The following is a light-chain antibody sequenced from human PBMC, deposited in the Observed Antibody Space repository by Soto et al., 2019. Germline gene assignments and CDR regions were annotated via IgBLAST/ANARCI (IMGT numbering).Light chain of an antibody. CDR3: QQYNSWPLT. J-gene: IGKJ4*01. Sequence: EIVMTQSPATLSVSPGERATLSCRASLSVSSNLAWYQQKPGQAPRLLFYGTSTRATGIPCRFSGSGSGTEFSLTISSLQSEDFAIYYCQQYNSWPLTCGGGNKWE. CDR2: GTS. V-gene: IGKV3-15*01. CDR1: LSVSSN.